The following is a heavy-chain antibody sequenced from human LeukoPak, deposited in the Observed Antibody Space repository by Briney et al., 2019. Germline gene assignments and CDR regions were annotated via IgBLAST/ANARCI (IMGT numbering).Heavy chain of an antibody. CDR1: GGSISSYY. CDR2: TYYSGST. V-gene: IGHV4-59*01. J-gene: IGHJ3*02. CDR3: ARGLNNRKSGRRFDVFEI. Sequence: SETLSLTCTVSGGSISSYYWSWIRQPPGKGLEWIGYTYYSGSTNYDPSLRSRVTISADTSKNHFSLRLSSVTAADTAVYYCARGLNNRKSGRRFDVFEIWGQGTMVTVSS. D-gene: IGHD1-14*01.